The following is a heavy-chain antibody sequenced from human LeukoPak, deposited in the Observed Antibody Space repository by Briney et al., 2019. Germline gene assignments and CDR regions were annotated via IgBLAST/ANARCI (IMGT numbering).Heavy chain of an antibody. D-gene: IGHD3-9*01. J-gene: IGHJ4*02. CDR1: GGTFSSYA. V-gene: IGHV1-69*13. CDR2: IIPIFGTA. CDR3: ARGGHYDILTGYPLYYSDY. Sequence: ASVKVSCKASGGTFSSYAISWVRQAPGQGLEWMGGIIPIFGTANYAQKFQGRVTITADESTSTAYMELSSLRSDDTAVYYCARGGHYDILTGYPLYYSDYWGQGTLVTVSS.